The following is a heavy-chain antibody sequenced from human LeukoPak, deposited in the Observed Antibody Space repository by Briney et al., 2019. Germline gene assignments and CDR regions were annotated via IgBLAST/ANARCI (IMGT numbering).Heavy chain of an antibody. D-gene: IGHD3-16*01. CDR3: VRDFAFGFCNTTTCRYPFDS. V-gene: IGHV3-21*06. J-gene: IGHJ4*02. CDR2: MSTSSTYI. CDR1: GFTFSSYN. Sequence: PGGSLRLSCAASGFTFSSYNMNWVRQAPGKGLEWVSSMSTSSTYIYYADSIKGRFTISRDDARSLLYLQMDSLRAEDTAVYYCVRDFAFGFCNTTTCRYPFDSWGQGTLVTVSS.